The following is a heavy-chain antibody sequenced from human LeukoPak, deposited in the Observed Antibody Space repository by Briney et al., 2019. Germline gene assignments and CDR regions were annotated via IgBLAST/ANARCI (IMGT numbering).Heavy chain of an antibody. Sequence: SQTLSLTCAISGDSVSSNSGCWGWVRQSPSRGPEWLGRIYYRSRWHYEYAVSVQNRISISPDTTKNQFSLQLNSMSPDDSAVYYCVSGGDWGFGWYFDVWGRGALVTVSS. V-gene: IGHV6-1*01. CDR2: IYYRSRWHY. D-gene: IGHD7-27*01. J-gene: IGHJ2*01. CDR1: GDSVSSNSGC. CDR3: VSGGDWGFGWYFDV.